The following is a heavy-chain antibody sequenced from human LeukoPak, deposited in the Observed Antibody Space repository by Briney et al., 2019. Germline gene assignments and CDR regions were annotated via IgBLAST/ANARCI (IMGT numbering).Heavy chain of an antibody. Sequence: GGSLRLSCAASGFTFNSYSMNWVRQAPGKGLEWVSYISSSSSTIYYADSVKGRFTISRDNAKNSLYLQMNSLRAEDTAVYYCVRDIDNLGYVPWGQGTMVTVSS. CDR3: VRDIDNLGYVP. CDR1: GFTFNSYS. CDR2: ISSSSSTI. V-gene: IGHV3-48*04. J-gene: IGHJ3*01. D-gene: IGHD3-16*01.